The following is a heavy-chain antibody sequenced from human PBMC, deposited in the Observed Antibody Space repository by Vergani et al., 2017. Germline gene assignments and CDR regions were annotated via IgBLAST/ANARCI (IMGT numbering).Heavy chain of an antibody. CDR2: ICHTEDN. CDR3: ATIGYRRWGYYFDY. V-gene: IGHV4-4*03. CDR1: GDSISSNNC. Sequence: QVQLQESGPGLVKPPGTLSLTCAVSGDSISSNNCWTWVRQPPGKGLEWIGEICHTEDNKYSPSLKSRVTVSVDASRNLFSLRLNSVTAADTAVYYCATIGYRRWGYYFDYWGQGILVTVSS. D-gene: IGHD2-2*02. J-gene: IGHJ4*02.